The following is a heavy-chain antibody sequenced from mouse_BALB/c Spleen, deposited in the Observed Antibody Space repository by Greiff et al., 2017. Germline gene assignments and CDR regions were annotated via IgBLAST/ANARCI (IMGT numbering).Heavy chain of an antibody. V-gene: IGHV3-8*02. CDR2: ISYSGST. J-gene: IGHJ3*01. D-gene: IGHD1-1*01. CDR3: ARYYGSSYGFAY. Sequence: VQLKESGPSLVKPSQTLSLTCSVTGDSITSGYWNWIRKFPGNKLEYMGYISYSGSTYYNPSLKSRISITRDTSKNQYYLQLNSVTTEDTATYYCARYYGSSYGFAYWGQGTLVTVSA. CDR1: GDSITSGY.